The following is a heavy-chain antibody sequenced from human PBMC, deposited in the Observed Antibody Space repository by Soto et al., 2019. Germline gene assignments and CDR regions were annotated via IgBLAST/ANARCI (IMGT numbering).Heavy chain of an antibody. Sequence: QVQLVQSGAEVKKPGASVKVSCKASGYTFTSYYMHWVRQAPGQGLEWMGIIDPSGGSTSYAQKFQCRVTTPRHTSTSTVYMELSSLRSEDTAVYYCARDGVDCSGGICWRSVGDTWGQGTLVTVSS. J-gene: IGHJ5*02. CDR1: GYTFTSYY. V-gene: IGHV1-46*03. D-gene: IGHD2-15*01. CDR3: ARDGVDCSGGICWRSVGDT. CDR2: IDPSGGST.